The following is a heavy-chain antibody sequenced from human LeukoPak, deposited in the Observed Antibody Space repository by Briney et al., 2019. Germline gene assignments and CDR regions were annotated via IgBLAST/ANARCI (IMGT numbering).Heavy chain of an antibody. CDR1: GDSVTSHG. D-gene: IGHD3-10*01. J-gene: IGHJ4*02. CDR3: ARDNVGSLDF. CDR2: VYASGAN. Sequence: SETLSLTCCVSGDSVTSHGWSWVRQPPGKGLEWIGYVYASGANSDNCNPSLKSRITISVDTSRNQFSLRLNSVTAADTAIYYCARDNVGSLDFWGQGILVTVSS. V-gene: IGHV4-59*02.